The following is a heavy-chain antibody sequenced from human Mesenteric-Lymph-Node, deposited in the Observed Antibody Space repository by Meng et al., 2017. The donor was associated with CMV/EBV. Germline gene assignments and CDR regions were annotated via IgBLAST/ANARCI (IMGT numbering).Heavy chain of an antibody. V-gene: IGHV4-59*08. CDR2: IYYSGST. CDR3: ARIGYDTPERNY. D-gene: IGHD5-12*01. CDR1: GGSIISYY. Sequence: GSLRLSCTVSGGSIISYYWSWIRQPPGKGLEWIGYIYYSGSTNYNPSLKSRVTISVDTSKNQFSLKLNSVIAADTAVYYCARIGYDTPERNYWGQGTLVTVSS. J-gene: IGHJ4*02.